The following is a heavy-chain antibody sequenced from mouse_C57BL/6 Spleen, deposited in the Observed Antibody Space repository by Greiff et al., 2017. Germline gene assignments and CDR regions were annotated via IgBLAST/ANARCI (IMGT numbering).Heavy chain of an antibody. CDR1: GFSFTSYG. J-gene: IGHJ3*01. CDR2: IWSGGST. D-gene: IGHD1-1*01. V-gene: IGHV2-5*01. CDR3: AIYGSSFAY. Sequence: VQLQQSGPGLVQPSQCLSITCTASGFSFTSYGVHWVRQTPGKGLEWLGVIWSGGSTNYNAAIMSRLCITKDNTKSQVFFKMNSLEADDTAIYYCAIYGSSFAYWGQGTLVTVSA.